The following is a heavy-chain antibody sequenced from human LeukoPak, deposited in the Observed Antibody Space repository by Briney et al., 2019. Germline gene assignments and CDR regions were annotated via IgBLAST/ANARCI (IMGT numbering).Heavy chain of an antibody. Sequence: ASVKVSCKASGYTFTGYYIHWVRHAPGQGLEWMGWINPNSGDTNYAKKFQGRVTMTRDTSISTAYMELSRLRSDDTAVYYCARDPIGRITIFPTRPYYMDVWGKGTTVTVSS. V-gene: IGHV1-2*02. CDR1: GYTFTGYY. D-gene: IGHD3-3*01. CDR3: ARDPIGRITIFPTRPYYMDV. CDR2: INPNSGDT. J-gene: IGHJ6*03.